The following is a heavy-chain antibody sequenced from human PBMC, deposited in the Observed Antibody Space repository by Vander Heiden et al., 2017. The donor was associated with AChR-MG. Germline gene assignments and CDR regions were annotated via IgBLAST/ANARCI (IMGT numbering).Heavy chain of an antibody. Sequence: QLQLQESGPGLVKPSETLSLTCTVSGGSISSSSYYWGWIRQPPGKGLEWIGTIYYNGNTYYTPSLRSRVSTSVDTSKNQFSLWLSSATAADTAVYYCARWVGCSGVTCYDGNIDYWGQGALVTVSS. J-gene: IGHJ4*02. CDR3: ARWVGCSGVTCYDGNIDY. CDR2: IYYNGNT. CDR1: GGSISSSSYY. V-gene: IGHV4-39*01. D-gene: IGHD2-15*01.